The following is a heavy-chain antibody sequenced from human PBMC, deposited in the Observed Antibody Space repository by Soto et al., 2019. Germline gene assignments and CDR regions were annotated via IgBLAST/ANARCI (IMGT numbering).Heavy chain of an antibody. Sequence: GGSLRLSCAASGFTFSNAWMNWVRQAPGKGLEWVGRIKSKTDGGTTDYAAPVKGRFTISRDDSKNTLYLQMNSLKTEDTAVYYCTTGSVPIDYYYGMDVWGQGTTVTVSS. V-gene: IGHV3-15*07. CDR1: GFTFSNAW. J-gene: IGHJ6*02. D-gene: IGHD4-17*01. CDR3: TTGSVPIDYYYGMDV. CDR2: IKSKTDGGTT.